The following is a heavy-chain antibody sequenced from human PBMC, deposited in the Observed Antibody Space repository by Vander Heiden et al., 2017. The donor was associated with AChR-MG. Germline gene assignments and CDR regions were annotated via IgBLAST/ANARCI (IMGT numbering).Heavy chain of an antibody. V-gene: IGHV3-7*03. CDR2: IKQDGSEK. CDR3: AGGGGYLIEY. CDR1: SFTFSDLW. D-gene: IGHD3-16*01. Sequence: EVQLVESGGGLVKPGGSLRLSCTASSFTFSDLWMNWVRQAPGKGLEWVAIIKQDGSEKHYVDSVEGRFTISRDNTKKSLYLQMNSLRAEDTAMYYCAGGGGYLIEYWGQGTLVTVSS. J-gene: IGHJ4*02.